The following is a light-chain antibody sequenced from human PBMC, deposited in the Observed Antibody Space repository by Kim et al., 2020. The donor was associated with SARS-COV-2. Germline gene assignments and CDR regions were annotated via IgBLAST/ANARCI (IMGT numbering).Light chain of an antibody. Sequence: EIVLTQSPGTLSLSPGERATLSCRASQSITNSYLAWYQQKPGQPPRLVIYGASSRATGIPDRFSGSGSGTDFALTIRRLEPEDFAVYFCQQYGSSPRTFGQGTKVDIK. CDR1: QSITNSY. CDR3: QQYGSSPRT. V-gene: IGKV3-20*01. J-gene: IGKJ1*01. CDR2: GAS.